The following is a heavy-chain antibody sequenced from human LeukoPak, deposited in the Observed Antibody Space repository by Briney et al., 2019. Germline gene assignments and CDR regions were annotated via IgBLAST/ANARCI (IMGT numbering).Heavy chain of an antibody. CDR3: ARRGRRDGYNFNY. D-gene: IGHD5-24*01. J-gene: IGHJ4*02. V-gene: IGHV4-34*01. CDR1: GGSFSGYY. Sequence: SETLSLTCAVYGGSFSGYYWSWIRQPPGKGLEWIGEINHSGSTNYNPSLKSRVTISVDTSKNQFSLKLSSVTAADTAVYYCARRGRRDGYNFNYWGQGTLVTVSS. CDR2: INHSGST.